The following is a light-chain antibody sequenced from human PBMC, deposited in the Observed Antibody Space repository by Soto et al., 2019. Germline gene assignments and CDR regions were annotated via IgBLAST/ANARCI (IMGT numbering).Light chain of an antibody. CDR3: HQYDYWPFT. CDR2: DAS. J-gene: IGKJ4*01. Sequence: DIQMTQSPSTLSASVVDRVTITCRASQSISSWLAWYQQKPGKAPKLLIYDASSLESGVPSRFSGSGSGTDFTLTISCLQSEDFALYFCHQYDYWPFTFGGGTKVDIK. CDR1: QSISSW. V-gene: IGKV1-5*01.